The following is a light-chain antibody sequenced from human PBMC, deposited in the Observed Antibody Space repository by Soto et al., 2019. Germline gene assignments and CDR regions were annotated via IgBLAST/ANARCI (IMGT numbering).Light chain of an antibody. V-gene: IGKV3-20*01. CDR2: GAS. J-gene: IGKJ4*01. CDR1: QSVSSSY. Sequence: EIVLTQSPGTLSLSPGERATLSCRASQSVSSSYIAWYQQKPGQAPRLLIYGASSRATGIPDRFSGSGSGTDFTLTIRRLEPEEFAVYYCQTYGTSPLTFGGGIKVDIK. CDR3: QTYGTSPLT.